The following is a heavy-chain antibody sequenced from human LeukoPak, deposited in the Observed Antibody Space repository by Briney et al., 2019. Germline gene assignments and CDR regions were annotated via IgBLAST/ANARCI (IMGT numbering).Heavy chain of an antibody. D-gene: IGHD1-26*01. CDR2: IIPIFGTA. V-gene: IGHV1-69*05. Sequence: GASVKVSCKASGGTFSSYAISWVRQAPGQGLEWMGGIIPIFGTANYAQKFQGRVTITTDESTSTAYMELSSLRSEDTAVYYCARDRGPSASYRYFQHWGQGTLITVSS. CDR3: ARDRGPSASYRYFQH. CDR1: GGTFSSYA. J-gene: IGHJ1*01.